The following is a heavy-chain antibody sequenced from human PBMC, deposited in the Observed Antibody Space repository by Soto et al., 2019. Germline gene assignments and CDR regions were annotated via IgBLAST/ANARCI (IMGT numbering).Heavy chain of an antibody. J-gene: IGHJ5*02. Sequence: VSVKVSCKASGYTFTSYVISWRRMAPGQGLEWMGWISAYNGNTNYAQKLQGRVTMTTDTSTSTAYMELRSLRSDDTAVYYCARDAAAAGSGDWFDPWGQGTLVTVSS. CDR1: GYTFTSYV. V-gene: IGHV1-18*01. CDR2: ISAYNGNT. D-gene: IGHD6-13*01. CDR3: ARDAAAAGSGDWFDP.